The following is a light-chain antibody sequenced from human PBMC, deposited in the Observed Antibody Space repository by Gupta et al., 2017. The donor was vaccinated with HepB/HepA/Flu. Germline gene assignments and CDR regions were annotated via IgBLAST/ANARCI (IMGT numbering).Light chain of an antibody. CDR2: DNS. J-gene: IGLJ3*02. Sequence: QSVLTQPPSVYAAPGEKVTTSCSGSSSSVGKNYFSRYQQHPGTAPKVLISDNSKRPSVIPDRFSGSKSGTSATLCITGLQTGDEADYYCGTFYTSLRSVVFGGGTRLTVL. CDR3: GTFYTSLRSVV. V-gene: IGLV1-51*01. CDR1: SSSVGKNY.